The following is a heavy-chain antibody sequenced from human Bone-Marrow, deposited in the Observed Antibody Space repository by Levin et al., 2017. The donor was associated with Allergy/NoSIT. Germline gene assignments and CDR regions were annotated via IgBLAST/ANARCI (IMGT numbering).Heavy chain of an antibody. CDR3: ARHLDCGGDCFSFDY. J-gene: IGHJ4*02. CDR1: GFTFSDYY. CDR2: ISISGTAT. Sequence: GESLKISCAASGFTFSDYYMSWIRQVPGKGLEWISYISISGTATYYTDSLRGRFTVSRDNAKNSLSLQLKSLRAEDTAVYYCARHLDCGGDCFSFDYWGQGTLVTVSS. D-gene: IGHD2-21*02. V-gene: IGHV3-11*01.